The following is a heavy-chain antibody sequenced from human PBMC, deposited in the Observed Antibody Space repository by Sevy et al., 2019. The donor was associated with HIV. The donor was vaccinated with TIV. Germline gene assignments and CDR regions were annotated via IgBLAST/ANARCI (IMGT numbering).Heavy chain of an antibody. CDR3: AKDPEGGAAAGRRGYFQH. V-gene: IGHV3-23*01. CDR2: ISGSGGST. J-gene: IGHJ1*01. Sequence: LSLTCAASGFTFSSYAMSWVRQAPGKGLEWVSAISGSGGSTYYADSVKGRFTISRDNSKNTLYLQMNSLRAEDTAVYYCAKDPEGGAAAGRRGYFQHWGQGTLVTVSS. D-gene: IGHD6-13*01. CDR1: GFTFSSYA.